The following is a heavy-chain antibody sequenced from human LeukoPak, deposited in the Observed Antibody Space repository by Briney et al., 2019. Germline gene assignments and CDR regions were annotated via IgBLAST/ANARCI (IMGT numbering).Heavy chain of an antibody. CDR1: GFTFSSSV. CDR3: AREGYSSGRAPAFDI. Sequence: PGGSLRLSCVASGFTFSSSVMHWVRQPTGKGLEWVSGIGTAGETHYLGSVKGRFTISRDTATNSLYLQMNSLTAGDTAMYYCAREGYSSGRAPAFDIWGQGTTVTVSP. J-gene: IGHJ3*02. D-gene: IGHD6-19*01. CDR2: IGTAGET. V-gene: IGHV3-13*01.